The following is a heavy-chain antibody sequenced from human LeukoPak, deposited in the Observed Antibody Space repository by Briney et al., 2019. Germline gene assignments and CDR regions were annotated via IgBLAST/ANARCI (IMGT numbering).Heavy chain of an antibody. Sequence: GGSLRLSCAASGFTFISYGMSWGRQAPGKGLEWVSAISGSGVYTYYADSGKGRCTISRDNSKNTLYLQMHSLRAEDTAVYYCAKHDYYGSGLSWYYFDYWGQGTLVTVSS. J-gene: IGHJ4*02. CDR2: ISGSGVYT. CDR1: GFTFISYG. V-gene: IGHV3-23*01. CDR3: AKHDYYGSGLSWYYFDY. D-gene: IGHD3-10*01.